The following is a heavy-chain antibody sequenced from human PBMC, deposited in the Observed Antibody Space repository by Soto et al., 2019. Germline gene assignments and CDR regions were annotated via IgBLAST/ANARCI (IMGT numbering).Heavy chain of an antibody. D-gene: IGHD6-6*01. J-gene: IGHJ4*02. V-gene: IGHV4-59*08. CDR1: GGSISSYY. Sequence: QVQLQESGPGLVKPSETLSLTCTVSGGSISSYYWSWIRQPPGKGLEWIGYIYYSGSTKYNPSLKSQVTISVDTSKNQCSLKMSPVTAADTAVYYCARGRGPPGVYRSWDYFDYWGQGTLVTVSS. CDR3: ARGRGPPGVYRSWDYFDY. CDR2: IYYSGST.